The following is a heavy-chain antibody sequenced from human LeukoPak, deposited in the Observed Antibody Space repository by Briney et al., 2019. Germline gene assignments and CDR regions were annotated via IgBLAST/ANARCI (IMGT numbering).Heavy chain of an antibody. J-gene: IGHJ5*02. CDR3: ARLGRAVAGTTNWFDP. Sequence: SETLSLTCTVSGGSISSYYWSWIRQPPGKGLEWIGYIYYSGSTNYNPSLKSRVTISVDTSKNQFSLKLSSVTAADTAVYYCARLGRAVAGTTNWFDPWGQGTLVTVSS. CDR1: GGSISSYY. CDR2: IYYSGST. D-gene: IGHD6-19*01. V-gene: IGHV4-59*08.